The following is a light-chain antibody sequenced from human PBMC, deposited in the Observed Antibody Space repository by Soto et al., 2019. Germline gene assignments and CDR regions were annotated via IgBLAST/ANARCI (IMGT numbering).Light chain of an antibody. Sequence: AIQMTQSPSSLSASVGDRVTITCRASQGIRSDLGWYQQKPGKAPNLLIYGATSLQSGVPSRFSGSGSGTDFTLTISSLQPEDFATYYCLQDYIYPLTFGGGPKVEMK. J-gene: IGKJ4*01. CDR2: GAT. CDR3: LQDYIYPLT. V-gene: IGKV1-6*01. CDR1: QGIRSD.